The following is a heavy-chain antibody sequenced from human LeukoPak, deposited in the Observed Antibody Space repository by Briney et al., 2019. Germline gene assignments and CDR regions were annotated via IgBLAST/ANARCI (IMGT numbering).Heavy chain of an antibody. Sequence: SETLSLTCTVSGGSISNYYWSWIRQPPGKGLEWIGYIYYSGSTNYNPSLKSRVTISVDTSKNQYSLKLSSVTAADTAVYYCAKDPTALPAADWGQGTLVTVSS. V-gene: IGHV4-59*01. J-gene: IGHJ4*02. CDR3: AKDPTALPAAD. D-gene: IGHD2-2*01. CDR2: IYYSGST. CDR1: GGSISNYY.